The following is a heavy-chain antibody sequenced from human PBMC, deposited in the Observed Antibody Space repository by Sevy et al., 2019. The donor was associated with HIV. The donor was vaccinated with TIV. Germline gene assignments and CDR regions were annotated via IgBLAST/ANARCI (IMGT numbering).Heavy chain of an antibody. CDR2: IWYDGSSK. CDR1: GFTFSSYG. J-gene: IGHJ4*02. V-gene: IGHV3-33*01. CDR3: ASGAYYYASRTENFDY. D-gene: IGHD3-10*01. Sequence: GGSLRLSCAAPGFTFSSYGMHWVRQAPGKGLEWVALIWYDGSSKYYADPVKGRFTISRDNSKNTRYLQMNSLRAEDTAVYYCASGAYYYASRTENFDYWGQGTLVTVSS.